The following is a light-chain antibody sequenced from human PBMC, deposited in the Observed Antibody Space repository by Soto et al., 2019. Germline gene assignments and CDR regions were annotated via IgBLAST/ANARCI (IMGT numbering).Light chain of an antibody. CDR3: GTWDDSLKGV. Sequence: QSVLTQPPSASGTPGQSVTISCSGSSSNIGTNTVNWYQQHPGTAPKLLIYTNNQRPSGVPDRFSGSKSGTSASLAISGLQSEDEAGHYCGTWDDSLKGVFGGGTKLTVL. V-gene: IGLV1-44*01. CDR1: SSNIGTNT. J-gene: IGLJ3*02. CDR2: TNN.